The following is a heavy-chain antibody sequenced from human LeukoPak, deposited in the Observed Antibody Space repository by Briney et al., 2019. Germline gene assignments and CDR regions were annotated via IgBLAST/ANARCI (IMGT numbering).Heavy chain of an antibody. D-gene: IGHD3-16*01. CDR3: ARGSLAYYYYSMDV. Sequence: SSETLSLTCAVSGYSISSGYYWGWIRQPPGKGLEWIGSIYHSGSTYYNPSLKSRVTISVDTSKNQFSLKLSSVTAADTAVYYCARGSLAYYYYSMDVWGKGTTVTVSS. CDR1: GYSISSGYY. J-gene: IGHJ6*03. V-gene: IGHV4-38-2*01. CDR2: IYHSGST.